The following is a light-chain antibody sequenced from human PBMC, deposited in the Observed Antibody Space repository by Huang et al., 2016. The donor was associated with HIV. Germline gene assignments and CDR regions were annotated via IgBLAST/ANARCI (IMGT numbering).Light chain of an antibody. CDR3: QQYYDWPPLT. Sequence: EIVMTQSPATLSVSPGERATLSCRASQNIVSSLAWYQQKPGQTPRLLIYGASTRATCIPARFSGSGSETEFTLTISSLQSEDFAVYYCQQYYDWPPLTFGGGTEVEIK. J-gene: IGKJ4*01. V-gene: IGKV3-15*01. CDR1: QNIVSS. CDR2: GAS.